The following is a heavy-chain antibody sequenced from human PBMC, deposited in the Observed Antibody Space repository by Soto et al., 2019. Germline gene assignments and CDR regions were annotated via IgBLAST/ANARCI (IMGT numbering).Heavy chain of an antibody. D-gene: IGHD3-16*01. J-gene: IGHJ4*02. CDR3: VRDVGYGFILFDY. CDR2: VNGGGDST. V-gene: IGHV3-23*01. CDR1: GFTFSSFG. Sequence: GGSLRLSCIASGFTFSSFGMTWVRQAPGKGLEWVSTVNGGGDSTHYADSVKGRFSIFRDNSKNTVYLQMNSLRAEDTAIYYCVRDVGYGFILFDYWGQGTLVTVSS.